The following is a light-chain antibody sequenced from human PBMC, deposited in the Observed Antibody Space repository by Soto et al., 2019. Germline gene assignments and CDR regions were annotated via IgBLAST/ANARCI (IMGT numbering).Light chain of an antibody. CDR3: CSYAGSGTVV. CDR2: EGS. J-gene: IGLJ2*01. CDR1: SSDVGSYNL. Sequence: QSALTQPASVSGSPGQSITISCTGTSSDVGSYNLVSWYQQHPGKAPKLMIYEGSKRPSGVSNRYSGSKSGNTASLKISGLQDEDDADYYCCSYAGSGTVVFGGGTKLTVL. V-gene: IGLV2-23*01.